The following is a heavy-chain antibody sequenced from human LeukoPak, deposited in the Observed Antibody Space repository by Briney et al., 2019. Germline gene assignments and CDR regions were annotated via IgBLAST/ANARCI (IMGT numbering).Heavy chain of an antibody. V-gene: IGHV4-59*01. D-gene: IGHD3-10*01. CDR2: IHYSGIT. J-gene: IGHJ4*02. CDR1: RGSITCYY. CDR3: ANSYGSGSRFDF. Sequence: SETLSLTCTVSRGSITCYYWSWIRQPPGKGLEWIGHIHYSGITNYKPSLKSRVTISVDTPKNQFSLTLNHVTATDTAVYYCANSYGSGSRFDFWGQGTLVTVSS.